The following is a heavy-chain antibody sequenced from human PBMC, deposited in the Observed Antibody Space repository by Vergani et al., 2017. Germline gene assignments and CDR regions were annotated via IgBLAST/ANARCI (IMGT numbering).Heavy chain of an antibody. D-gene: IGHD3-16*02. Sequence: EVQLVESGGGLVKPGGSLRLSCAASGFTFSNAWMSWVRQAPGKGLEWVGRIKSKTDGGTTDYAAPVKGRFTISRDDSKNTLYLQMNSLKTEDTAVYYCTTDSAEYYDYVWGSYRKKDFFDYWGQGTLVTVSS. CDR3: TTDSAEYYDYVWGSYRKKDFFDY. J-gene: IGHJ4*02. CDR1: GFTFSNAW. V-gene: IGHV3-15*01. CDR2: IKSKTDGGTT.